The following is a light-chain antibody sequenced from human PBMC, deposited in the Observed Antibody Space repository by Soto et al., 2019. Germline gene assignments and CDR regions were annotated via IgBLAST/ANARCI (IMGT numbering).Light chain of an antibody. Sequence: IQLTQSPSSLSASVGDRVTITCRASQTISSWLAWYQQKPGKAPKLLIYKASTLKSGVPSRFSGSGPGTEFTLTISSLQPDDFATYYCQHYNSYSEEFGQGTKGDIK. CDR3: QHYNSYSEE. V-gene: IGKV1-5*03. CDR1: QTISSW. CDR2: KAS. J-gene: IGKJ1*01.